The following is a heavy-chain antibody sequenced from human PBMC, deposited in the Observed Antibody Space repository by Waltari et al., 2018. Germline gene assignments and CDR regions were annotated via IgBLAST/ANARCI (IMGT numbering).Heavy chain of an antibody. CDR2: IYSGGST. V-gene: IGHV3-53*02. J-gene: IGHJ4*02. D-gene: IGHD2-21*02. CDR1: GFTVSSNY. Sequence: EVQLVETGGGLIQPGGSLRLSCAASGFTVSSNYMSWVRQAPGKGLEGVSVIYSGGSTYYADSVKGRFTISRDNSKNTLYLQMNSLRAEDTAVYYCARGDDYGGNSLSYWGQGTLVTVSS. CDR3: ARGDDYGGNSLSY.